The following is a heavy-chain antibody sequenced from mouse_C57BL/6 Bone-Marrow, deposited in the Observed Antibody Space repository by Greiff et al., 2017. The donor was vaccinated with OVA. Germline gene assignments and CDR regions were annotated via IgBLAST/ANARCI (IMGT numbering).Heavy chain of an antibody. CDR2: INPNNGGT. J-gene: IGHJ1*03. Sequence: VQLQQSGPELVKPGASVKISCKASGYTFTDYYMNWVKQSHGKSLEWIGDINPNNGGTSSNQKFKGKATLTVDKSSSTANMELSSLTSEDSAVYDGARSGDYRGWYFDVWGTGTTVTVSS. D-gene: IGHD2-14*01. V-gene: IGHV1-26*01. CDR1: GYTFTDYY. CDR3: ARSGDYRGWYFDV.